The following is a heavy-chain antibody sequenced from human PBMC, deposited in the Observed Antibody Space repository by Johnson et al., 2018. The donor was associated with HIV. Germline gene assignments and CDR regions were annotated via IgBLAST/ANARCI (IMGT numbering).Heavy chain of an antibody. Sequence: EVQLVESGGGLVQPGGSLRLSCTASGFTVSSNYMSWVRQGPGTGLEWVSVIYSGGGTYHADSVKGRFTISRDNSKNRLYLQMNSLRVEDTAVYYCARVRSSVPYHYSNYPLGAFDIWGQGTMVTVSS. CDR2: IYSGGGT. J-gene: IGHJ3*02. V-gene: IGHV3-66*01. CDR3: ARVRSSVPYHYSNYPLGAFDI. D-gene: IGHD4-11*01. CDR1: GFTVSSNY.